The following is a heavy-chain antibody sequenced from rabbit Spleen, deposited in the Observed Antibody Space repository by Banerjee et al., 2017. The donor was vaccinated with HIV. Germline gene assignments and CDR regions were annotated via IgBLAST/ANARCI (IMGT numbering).Heavy chain of an antibody. V-gene: IGHV1S45*01. D-gene: IGHD6-1*01. CDR2: IDDVDGST. CDR1: GFTISSTYW. Sequence: QEQLVESGGGLVQPGGSLTLTCKASGFTISSTYWICWVRQAPGKGLEWIACIDDVDGSTYYASWAKGRFSSSKTSSTTVTLQMTSLTAADTATYFCARSIYIYGAYSYATSNLWGPGTLVTVS. J-gene: IGHJ4*01. CDR3: ARSIYIYGAYSYATSNL.